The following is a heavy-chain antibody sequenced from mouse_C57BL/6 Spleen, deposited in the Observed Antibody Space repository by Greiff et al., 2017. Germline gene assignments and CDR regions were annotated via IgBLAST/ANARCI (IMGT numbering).Heavy chain of an antibody. Sequence: QVQLQQSDAELVKPGASVKISCKVSGYTFTDHTIHWMKQRPEQGLEWIGYIYPRDGSTKYNEKFKGKATLTADKSSSTAYMQLNSLTSEDSAVYFCARERVFYDYDPWFAYWGQVTLVTVSA. V-gene: IGHV1-78*01. CDR3: ARERVFYDYDPWFAY. J-gene: IGHJ3*01. CDR2: IYPRDGST. CDR1: GYTFTDHT. D-gene: IGHD2-4*01.